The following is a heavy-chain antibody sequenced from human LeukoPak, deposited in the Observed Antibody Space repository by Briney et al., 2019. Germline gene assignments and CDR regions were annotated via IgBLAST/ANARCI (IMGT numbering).Heavy chain of an antibody. Sequence: SETLSLTCAVYGGSFSGYYWSWIRQPPGKGLEWIGEINHSGSTNYNPSLKSRVTISVDTSKNQFSLKLSSVTAADTAVYYCARRSGITMIVVLISDALDIWGQGTTVTVSS. V-gene: IGHV4-34*01. D-gene: IGHD3-22*01. CDR3: ARRSGITMIVVLISDALDI. CDR1: GGSFSGYY. CDR2: INHSGST. J-gene: IGHJ3*02.